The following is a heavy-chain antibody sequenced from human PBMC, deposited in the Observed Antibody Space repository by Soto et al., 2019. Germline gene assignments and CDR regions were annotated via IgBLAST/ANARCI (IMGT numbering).Heavy chain of an antibody. D-gene: IGHD2-15*01. CDR3: ARAGCDGGSCYTLVGLRYGMDV. CDR2: ISYDGNNK. CDR1: GFTFSSYA. Sequence: QVQLVESGGGVVQPGRSLRLSCAASGFTFSSYAMYWVRQAPGKGLEWVAVISYDGNNKYYADSVKDRFTISRDNSKNTLYLQMNSLRTEDMAVYYCARAGCDGGSCYTLVGLRYGMDVWGQGTTVTVSS. J-gene: IGHJ6*02. V-gene: IGHV3-30-3*01.